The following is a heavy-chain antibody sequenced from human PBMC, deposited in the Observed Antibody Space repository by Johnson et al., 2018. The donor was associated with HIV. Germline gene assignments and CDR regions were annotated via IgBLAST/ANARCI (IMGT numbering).Heavy chain of an antibody. V-gene: IGHV3-23*04. D-gene: IGHD6-6*01. J-gene: IGHJ3*02. CDR2: ISGSGGST. CDR1: GFTFSNYD. Sequence: MLLVESGGGVVQPGRSLRLSCVASGFTFSNYDMDWVRQSPGKGLEWVSAISGSGGSTYYADSVKGRFTISRDNSKNTLYLQMNSLRAEDTAVYYCARGRIAARPHAFDIWGQGTMVTVSS. CDR3: ARGRIAARPHAFDI.